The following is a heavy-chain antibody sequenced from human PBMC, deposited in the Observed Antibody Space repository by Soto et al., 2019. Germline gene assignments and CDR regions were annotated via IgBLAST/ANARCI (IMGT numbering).Heavy chain of an antibody. CDR3: ARRYSYGYYFDY. V-gene: IGHV4-39*01. CDR1: GGSISSSSYY. CDR2: IYYSGST. D-gene: IGHD5-18*01. Sequence: SETLSLTCTVSGGSISSSSYYWGWIRQPPGKGLEWIGSIYYSGSTYYNPSLKSRVTISVDTSKNQFSLKLSSVTAADTAVYYCARRYSYGYYFDYWGQGTLVTVSS. J-gene: IGHJ4*02.